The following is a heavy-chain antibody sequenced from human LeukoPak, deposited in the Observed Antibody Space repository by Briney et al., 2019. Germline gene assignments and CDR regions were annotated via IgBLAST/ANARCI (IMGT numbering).Heavy chain of an antibody. Sequence: GGSLRLSCTVSGFTFSSYWMTWVRQAPEKGLEWVSSISSSSSYIYYADSVKGRFTISRDNAKNSLYLQMNSLRAEDTAVYYCARGMGMNTVTNFDYWGQGTLVTVSS. V-gene: IGHV3-21*01. CDR1: GFTFSSYW. D-gene: IGHD4-17*01. J-gene: IGHJ4*02. CDR2: ISSSSSYI. CDR3: ARGMGMNTVTNFDY.